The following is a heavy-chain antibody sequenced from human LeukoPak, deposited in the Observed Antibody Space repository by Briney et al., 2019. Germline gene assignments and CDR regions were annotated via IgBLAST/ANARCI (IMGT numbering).Heavy chain of an antibody. J-gene: IGHJ5*02. CDR1: GGTFSSYA. CDR3: ARRQLLWLDP. CDR2: IIPIFSTA. D-gene: IGHD2-2*01. V-gene: IGHV1-69*05. Sequence: ASVKVSCKASGGTFSSYAISWVRQAPGQGLEWMGGIIPIFSTANYAQKFQGRVTITTDESTSTAYMELSSLRSEDTAVYYCARRQLLWLDPWGQGTLVTVSS.